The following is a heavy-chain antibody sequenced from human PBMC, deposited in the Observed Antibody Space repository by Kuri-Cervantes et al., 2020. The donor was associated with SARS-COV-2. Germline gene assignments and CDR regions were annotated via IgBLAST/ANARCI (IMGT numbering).Heavy chain of an antibody. J-gene: IGHJ4*02. CDR1: GFSLTTSGMC. D-gene: IGHD2-21*01. Sequence: SGPTLVKPTQTLTLTCSFSGFSLTTSGMCVAWIRQPPGKALGWLARIDWDDDKYYKTSLTTGPSISKDTSKDQVVLTMTNMDPVDTATYYCVRIRAATVIADYWGQGTLVTVSS. CDR2: IDWDDDK. V-gene: IGHV2-70*11. CDR3: VRIRAATVIADY.